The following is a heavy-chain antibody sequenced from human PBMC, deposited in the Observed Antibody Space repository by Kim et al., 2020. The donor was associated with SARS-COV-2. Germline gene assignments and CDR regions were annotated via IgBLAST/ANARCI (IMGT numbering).Heavy chain of an antibody. D-gene: IGHD6-6*01. Sequence: SETLSLTCAVYGGSFSGHYWSWIRQSPGRGLEWIGEVDHSGNSDYNPSLKSRLSLSVDTSKNQFSLRLNSVTAADTAVYYCARRHSSLDLAVWGKGTTVT. CDR2: VDHSGNS. CDR3: ARRHSSLDLAV. CDR1: GGSFSGHY. J-gene: IGHJ6*03. V-gene: IGHV4-34*01.